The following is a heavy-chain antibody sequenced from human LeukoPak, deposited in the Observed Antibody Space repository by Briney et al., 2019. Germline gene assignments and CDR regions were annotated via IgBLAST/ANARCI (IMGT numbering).Heavy chain of an antibody. J-gene: IGHJ6*02. CDR2: IKQDGSEK. CDR1: GFTFSSYW. Sequence: PGGSLRLSCAASGFTFSSYWMSWVRQAPGKGLGWVANIKQDGSEKYYVDSVKGRFTISRDNAKNSLYLQMNSLRAEDTAVYYCARAFSGAAAGSYYYYYGMDVWGQGTTVTVSS. CDR3: ARAFSGAAAGSYYYYYGMDV. V-gene: IGHV3-7*01. D-gene: IGHD6-13*01.